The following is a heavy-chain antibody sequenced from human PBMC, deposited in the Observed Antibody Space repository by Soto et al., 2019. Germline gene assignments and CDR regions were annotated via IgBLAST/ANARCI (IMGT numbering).Heavy chain of an antibody. CDR3: ARRGVAGTNYYYGMDV. Sequence: PSETLSLTCTVSSGSISSSSYYWGWIRQPPGKGLEWIGSIYYSGSTYYNPPLKSRVTISVDTSKNQFSLKLSSVTAADTAVYYCARRGVAGTNYYYGMDVWGQGTTVTVSS. CDR1: SGSISSSSYY. D-gene: IGHD6-19*01. J-gene: IGHJ6*02. V-gene: IGHV4-39*01. CDR2: IYYSGST.